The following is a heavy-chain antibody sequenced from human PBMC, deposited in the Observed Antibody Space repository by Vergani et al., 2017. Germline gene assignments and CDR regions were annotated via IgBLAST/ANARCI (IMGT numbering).Heavy chain of an antibody. CDR1: GYTFTSYG. J-gene: IGHJ4*02. Sequence: QVQVVQSGAEVKKSGASVKVSCKASGYTFTSYGISWVRQAPGQGLEWMGWISAYNGNTNYAQKLQGRVTMTTDTSTSTAYMELRSLRSDDTAVYYCARDQGPRYYYDSSGYYSDYWGQGTLVTVSS. CDR2: ISAYNGNT. CDR3: ARDQGPRYYYDSSGYYSDY. D-gene: IGHD3-22*01. V-gene: IGHV1-18*01.